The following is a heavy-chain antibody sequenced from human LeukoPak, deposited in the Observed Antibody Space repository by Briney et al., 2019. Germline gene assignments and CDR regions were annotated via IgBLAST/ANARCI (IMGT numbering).Heavy chain of an antibody. D-gene: IGHD3-22*01. J-gene: IGHJ6*03. V-gene: IGHV4-59*12. CDR2: IYHTGST. CDR3: AREYYYDSSGSMTNFYYYMDV. Sequence: KPSETLSLTCTVSGGSISSYYWSWIRQPPGKGLEWIGYIYHTGSTYYNPSLNSRVTISVDTSKNQFSLNLNSATAADTALYYCAREYYYDSSGSMTNFYYYMDVWGKGTTVTVSS. CDR1: GGSISSYY.